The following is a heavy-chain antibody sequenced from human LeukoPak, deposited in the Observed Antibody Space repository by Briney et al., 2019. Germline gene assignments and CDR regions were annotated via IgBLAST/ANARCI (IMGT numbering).Heavy chain of an antibody. CDR3: AIDPYSGSYGAYYYYYMDV. CDR1: GLTLSSYS. CDR2: ISRSSSYI. V-gene: IGHV3-21*01. J-gene: IGHJ6*03. Sequence: GGSLRLSCAACGLTLSSYSMNWVRQAPGKGLEWVSSISRSSSYIYYADSVKGRFTISRDNAKNSLYLQMNSLRAEDTAVYYCAIDPYSGSYGAYYYYYMDVWGKGTTVTVSS. D-gene: IGHD1-26*01.